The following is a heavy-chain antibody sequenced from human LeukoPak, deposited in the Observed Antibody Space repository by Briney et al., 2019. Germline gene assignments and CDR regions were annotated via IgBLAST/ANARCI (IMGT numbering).Heavy chain of an antibody. J-gene: IGHJ4*02. CDR3: AKDIADIVVVPAAYFDY. D-gene: IGHD2-2*01. V-gene: IGHV3-30*18. CDR1: GFTFSSYG. CDR2: ISYDGSNK. Sequence: GGSLRLSCAASGFTFSSYGMHWVRQAPGKGLEWVAVISYDGSNKYYADSVKGRFTISRDNSKNTLYLQMNSLRAEDTAVYYCAKDIADIVVVPAAYFDYRGQGTLVTVSS.